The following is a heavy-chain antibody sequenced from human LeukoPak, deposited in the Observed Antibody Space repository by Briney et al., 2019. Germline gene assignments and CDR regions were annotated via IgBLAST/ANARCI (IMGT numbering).Heavy chain of an antibody. J-gene: IGHJ3*01. Sequence: PGGSLRLSCAASGVTFSNSYMNWVRQSPGKGLEWVATINQDGGEKYYVDSVKGRFTISRDNAKNSLYLQMNSLRAEDTAVYYCARYYDGSSSDDAFDFWGQGTTVTVSS. CDR3: ARYYDGSSSDDAFDF. V-gene: IGHV3-7*05. CDR1: GVTFSNSY. D-gene: IGHD3-22*01. CDR2: INQDGGEK.